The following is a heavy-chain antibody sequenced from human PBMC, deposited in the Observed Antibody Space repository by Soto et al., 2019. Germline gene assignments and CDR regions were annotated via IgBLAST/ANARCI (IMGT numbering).Heavy chain of an antibody. CDR2: IYYSGST. CDR1: GGPISSYY. V-gene: IGHV4-39*01. D-gene: IGHD5-18*01. CDR3: ACIFSGGYGYGFYYYGMDV. Sequence: SETLSLTCTVSGGPISSYYWGWIRQPPGKGLEWIGSIYYSGSTYYNPSLKSRVTISVDTSKNQFSLKLSSVTAADTAVYYCACIFSGGYGYGFYYYGMDVWGQGTTVTVSS. J-gene: IGHJ6*02.